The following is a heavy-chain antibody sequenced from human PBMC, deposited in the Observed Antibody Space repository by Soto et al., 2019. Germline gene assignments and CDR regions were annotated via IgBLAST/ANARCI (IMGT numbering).Heavy chain of an antibody. CDR1: GGSISSYY. CDR2: IYYSGST. J-gene: IGHJ4*02. V-gene: IGHV4-59*01. CDR3: ARSYDFWSGYRAHNYYFDY. D-gene: IGHD3-3*01. Sequence: ASETLSLTCTVSGGSISSYYWSWIRQPPGKGLEWIGYIYYSGSTNYNPSLKSRVTISVDTSKNQFSLKLSSVTAADTAVYYCARSYDFWSGYRAHNYYFDYWGQGALVTVSS.